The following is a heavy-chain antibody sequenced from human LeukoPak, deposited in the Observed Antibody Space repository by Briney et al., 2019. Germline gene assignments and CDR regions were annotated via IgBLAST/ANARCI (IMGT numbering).Heavy chain of an antibody. J-gene: IGHJ4*02. CDR3: ARDLGARGSPRDWYYFDN. CDR1: GSIFSSYA. CDR2: ISYDGSSK. Sequence: GGSLRLSCAASGSIFSSYAMHWVRQAPGSGLEWVAVISYDGSSKYYADSVKGRFSISRANAKNTLYLYMNSLRVEDTAIYYCARDLGARGSPRDWYYFDNWGQGTLVTVSS. V-gene: IGHV3-30-3*01. D-gene: IGHD3/OR15-3a*01.